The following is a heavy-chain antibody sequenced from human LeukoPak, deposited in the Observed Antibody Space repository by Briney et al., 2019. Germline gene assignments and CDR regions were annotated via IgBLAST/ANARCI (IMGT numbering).Heavy chain of an antibody. V-gene: IGHV1-69*06. D-gene: IGHD1-26*01. CDR1: GGTFSSYA. CDR3: ARDYESGSFFDY. J-gene: IGHJ4*02. Sequence: ASVKVSCKASGGTFSSYAISWVRQAPGQGLEWMGGIIPIFGTANYAQKFQGRVTITADKSTSTAYMELSSLRSEDTAVYYCARDYESGSFFDYWGQGTLVTVSS. CDR2: IIPIFGTA.